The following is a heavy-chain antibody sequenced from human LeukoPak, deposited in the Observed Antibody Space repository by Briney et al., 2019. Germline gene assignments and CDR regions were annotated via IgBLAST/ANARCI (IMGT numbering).Heavy chain of an antibody. CDR3: ARDRSSGWYPLDY. V-gene: IGHV1-46*01. J-gene: IGHJ4*02. CDR1: GYIFTNYY. D-gene: IGHD6-19*01. Sequence: ASVKVSCKASGYIFTNYYMHWVRQAPGQGLEWMGIINPSGGSTSYAQKFQGRVTMTRDTSTSTVYMDMSSLRSEGTAVYYCARDRSSGWYPLDYWGQGTLVSVAS. CDR2: INPSGGST.